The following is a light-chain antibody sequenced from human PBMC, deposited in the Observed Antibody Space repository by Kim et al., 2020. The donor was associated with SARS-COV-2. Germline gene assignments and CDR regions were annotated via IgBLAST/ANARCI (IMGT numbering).Light chain of an antibody. CDR1: SSDVGAYND. J-gene: IGLJ1*01. CDR2: DVT. CDR3: SSYSSSSPHV. Sequence: GQSVTISCAGTSSDVGAYNDVSWYQQHPGKAPKLMIYDVTKRPSGVSNRFSGSKSGNTASLSISGLQAEDEADSYCSSYSSSSPHVFGTGTKVTVL. V-gene: IGLV2-14*03.